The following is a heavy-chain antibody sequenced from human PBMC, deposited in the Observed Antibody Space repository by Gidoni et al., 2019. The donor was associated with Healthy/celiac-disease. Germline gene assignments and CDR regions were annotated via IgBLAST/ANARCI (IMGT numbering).Heavy chain of an antibody. V-gene: IGHV1-46*01. Sequence: QVQLVQSGAEVKKPGASVKVSCKASGYTFTSYYMPWVRQAPGQGLEWMGIINPSGGSTSYAQKFQGRVTMTRDTSTSTVYMELSSLRSEDTAVYYCARDYGDYNTYAYWGQGTLVTVSS. D-gene: IGHD4-17*01. J-gene: IGHJ4*02. CDR3: ARDYGDYNTYAY. CDR2: INPSGGST. CDR1: GYTFTSYY.